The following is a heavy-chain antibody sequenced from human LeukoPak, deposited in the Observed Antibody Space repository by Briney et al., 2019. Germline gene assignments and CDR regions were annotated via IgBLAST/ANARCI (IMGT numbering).Heavy chain of an antibody. CDR1: GYTLTELP. V-gene: IGHV1-24*01. D-gene: IGHD2-2*01. Sequence: ASVKVSCKVSGYTLTELPMHWVRQAPGKGLEWMGGFDPEDGETIYAQKFQGRVTMTEDTSTDTAYMELSSLRSEDTAVYYCARDQYCSSTSCPNFDYWGQGTLVTVSS. CDR3: ARDQYCSSTSCPNFDY. CDR2: FDPEDGET. J-gene: IGHJ4*02.